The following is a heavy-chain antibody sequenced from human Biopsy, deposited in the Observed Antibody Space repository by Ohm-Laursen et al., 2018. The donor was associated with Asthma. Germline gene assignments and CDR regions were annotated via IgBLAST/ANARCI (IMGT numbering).Heavy chain of an antibody. Sequence: ASVKVSCKTSGYTFNSAGITWVRQAPGQGLEWMGWISVYNGNTKVAQKLQDRVTMTTDTSTSTAYMELRCLRSDDTAVYFCARAVDYSHYYGIDVWGQGTTVTVS. V-gene: IGHV1-18*01. CDR1: GYTFNSAG. CDR2: ISVYNGNT. J-gene: IGHJ6*02. D-gene: IGHD3-10*01. CDR3: ARAVDYSHYYGIDV.